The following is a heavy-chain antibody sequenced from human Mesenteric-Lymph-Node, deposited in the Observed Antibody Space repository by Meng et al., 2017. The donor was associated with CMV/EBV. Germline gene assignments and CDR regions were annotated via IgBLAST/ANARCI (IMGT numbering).Heavy chain of an antibody. D-gene: IGHD2-2*01. CDR1: GFTFSSYS. V-gene: IGHV3-30*18. J-gene: IGHJ4*02. CDR3: VKDLSDIVLVPAALGRRRALGSHFDY. Sequence: GESLKISCAASGFTFSSYSMNWVRQAPGKGLEWVAVISYDGSNKYYADSVKGRFTISRDNAKTSLYLQMNSLRAEDTAVYYCVKDLSDIVLVPAALGRRRALGSHFDYWGQGTLVTVSS. CDR2: ISYDGSNK.